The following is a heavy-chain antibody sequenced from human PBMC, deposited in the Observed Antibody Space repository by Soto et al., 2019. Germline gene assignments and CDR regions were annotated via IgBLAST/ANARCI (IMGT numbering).Heavy chain of an antibody. CDR1: GYSFTSYW. CDR2: IYPGDSDT. Sequence: GESLKISCKGSGYSFTSYWIGWVRQMPGKGLEWMGIIYPGDSDTRYSPSFQGQVTISADKSISTAYLQWSSLKASDTAMYYCARHFPHYGSGSYYPGDYYYYYGMDVWGQGTTVTVSS. D-gene: IGHD3-10*01. CDR3: ARHFPHYGSGSYYPGDYYYYYGMDV. V-gene: IGHV5-51*01. J-gene: IGHJ6*02.